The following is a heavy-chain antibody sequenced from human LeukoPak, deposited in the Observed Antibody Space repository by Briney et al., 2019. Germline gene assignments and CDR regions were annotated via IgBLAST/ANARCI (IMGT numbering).Heavy chain of an antibody. Sequence: GESLKISCKGSGYGFTSYWIGWVRQMPGKGLEWMGIIYPGDSTTRYSPSFQGQVTISADKSISTAYLQWSSLKASDTAMYYCASLAMYSGSRFDYWGQGILVTVSS. D-gene: IGHD1-26*01. CDR2: IYPGDSTT. V-gene: IGHV5-51*01. CDR1: GYGFTSYW. CDR3: ASLAMYSGSRFDY. J-gene: IGHJ4*02.